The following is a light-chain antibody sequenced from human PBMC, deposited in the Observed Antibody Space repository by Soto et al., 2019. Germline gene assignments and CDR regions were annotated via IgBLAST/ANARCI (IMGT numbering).Light chain of an antibody. CDR1: QDIITW. CDR2: SAS. V-gene: IGKV1-12*01. J-gene: IGKJ3*01. Sequence: DIQMTQSPSYVSASEGDRVTITCRASQDIITWLAWFQQKPGKAPRLLIYSASTLQRGVPSRFSGSGSGTEFTLTITRLQPEDVATYFGQQSDSFPFTFGPGTKVDV. CDR3: QQSDSFPFT.